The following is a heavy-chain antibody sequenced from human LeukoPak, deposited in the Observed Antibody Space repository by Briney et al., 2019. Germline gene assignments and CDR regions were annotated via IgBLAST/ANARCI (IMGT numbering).Heavy chain of an antibody. J-gene: IGHJ6*03. CDR3: AKFSFPLVAEYYYYYMDV. D-gene: IGHD6-19*01. CDR2: ISGSGGST. Sequence: PGGSLRLSCAASGFTFSSYAMSWVRQAPGKGLEWVSAISGSGGSTYYADSVKGRFTISRDNSKNTLYLQMNSLRAEDTAVYYCAKFSFPLVAEYYYYYMDVWGKETTVTVSS. CDR1: GFTFSSYA. V-gene: IGHV3-23*01.